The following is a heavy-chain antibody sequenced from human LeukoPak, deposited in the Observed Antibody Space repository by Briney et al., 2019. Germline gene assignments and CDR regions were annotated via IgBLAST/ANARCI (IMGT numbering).Heavy chain of an antibody. Sequence: SVKVSCKASGGTFSSYAISWVRQAPGQGLEWMGGIIPIFGTANYAQKFQGRVTITADESTSTAYMELSSLRSEDTAVYYCARRTTVTTPRYSLYFDLWGRGTLVTVSS. CDR3: ARRTTVTTPRYSLYFDL. V-gene: IGHV1-69*01. CDR1: GGTFSSYA. J-gene: IGHJ2*01. D-gene: IGHD4-17*01. CDR2: IIPIFGTA.